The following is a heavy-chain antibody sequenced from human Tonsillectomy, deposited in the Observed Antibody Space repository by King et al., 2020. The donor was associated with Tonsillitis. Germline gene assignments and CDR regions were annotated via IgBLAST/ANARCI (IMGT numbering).Heavy chain of an antibody. Sequence: QLQESGPGLVKPSETLSLTCGVSDDSMSSRSYYWGWIRRPPGKGLEWIGSIYYSGSNYYNPSLRSRATISIDTSKKQFSLKLRSVTAADTAVYYCARQRAGVVATTNWFDPWGHGTLVTVSS. CDR2: IYYSGSN. J-gene: IGHJ5*02. CDR1: DDSMSSRSYY. D-gene: IGHD1-14*01. CDR3: ARQRAGVVATTNWFDP. V-gene: IGHV4-39*01.